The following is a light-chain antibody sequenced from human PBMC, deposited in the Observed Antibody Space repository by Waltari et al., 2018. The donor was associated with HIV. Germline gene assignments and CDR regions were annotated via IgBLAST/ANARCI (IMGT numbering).Light chain of an antibody. CDR2: DVS. CDR3: CSYAGSSTLV. V-gene: IGLV2-23*02. CDR1: SSDVRSSNL. J-gene: IGLJ3*02. Sequence: QSALTQPASLSGSPGQSITLSCTGTSSDVRSSNLFPLYQQHPGEATKLMIYDVSKRPAGVSNRFAGSKSGNTASLTISGLQAEDEADYYCCSYAGSSTLVFGGGTKLTVL.